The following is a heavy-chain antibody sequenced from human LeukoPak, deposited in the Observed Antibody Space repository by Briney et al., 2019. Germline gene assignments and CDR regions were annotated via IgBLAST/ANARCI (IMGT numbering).Heavy chain of an antibody. D-gene: IGHD3-16*01. V-gene: IGHV4-59*01. CDR1: GGSISSYY. Sequence: PSETLSLTCTVSGGSISSYYWSWIRQPPGKGLEWIGYIYYSGSTNYNPSLKSRVTISVDTSKNQFSLKLSSVTAADTAVYYCARGGPHRIDYWGQGTLVTVAS. J-gene: IGHJ4*02. CDR3: ARGGPHRIDY. CDR2: IYYSGST.